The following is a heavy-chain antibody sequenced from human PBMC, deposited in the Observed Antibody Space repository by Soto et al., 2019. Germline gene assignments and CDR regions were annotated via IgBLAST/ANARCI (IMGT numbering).Heavy chain of an antibody. D-gene: IGHD3-22*01. CDR2: IYHCGST. J-gene: IGHJ4*02. CDR1: GGSLRSGSYY. Sequence: SEPLSLTFTVSGGSLRSGSYYWSWIRQPPGKGLEWIGYIYHCGSTTYNASLKSRVTISVDTSKNQFFLKVNSVTAADTAVYFCARDSIGPHDEWGQGTRVTVAS. CDR3: ARDSIGPHDE. V-gene: IGHV4-61*01.